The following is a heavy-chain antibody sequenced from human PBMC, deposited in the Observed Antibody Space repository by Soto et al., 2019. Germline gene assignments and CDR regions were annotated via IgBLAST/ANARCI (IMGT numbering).Heavy chain of an antibody. J-gene: IGHJ5*02. D-gene: IGHD3-10*01. CDR1: GFSLTTRGVG. CDR2: IYWDDDK. CDR3: AHIRSYYQYDWFDP. Sequence: QITLKESGPTLVKPTQTLTLTCTFSGFSLTTRGVGVGWIRQPPGKALECLALIYWDDDKRYSPSLQSRLSPTKDTSKNQVLLTMTNVDPVDTATYYCAHIRSYYQYDWFDPWGKGTLVSVSS. V-gene: IGHV2-5*02.